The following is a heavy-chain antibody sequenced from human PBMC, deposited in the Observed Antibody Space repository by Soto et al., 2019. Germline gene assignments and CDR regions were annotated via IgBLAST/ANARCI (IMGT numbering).Heavy chain of an antibody. D-gene: IGHD3-10*01. J-gene: IGHJ6*02. CDR2: ISNIGFT. Sequence: QVQLQESGPGLVKPSETLSLTCTVSGGSISSINNHFSNHYYSWIRLSPGKGLEWIGYISNIGFTCDNPSLRSRVSISVDTSKNQFTLQLTSVTAADTAVYYCTTQGFGGLHGLVDVWGQGTTVTVSS. V-gene: IGHV4-61*01. CDR1: GGSISSINNHFSNHY. CDR3: TTQGFGGLHGLVDV.